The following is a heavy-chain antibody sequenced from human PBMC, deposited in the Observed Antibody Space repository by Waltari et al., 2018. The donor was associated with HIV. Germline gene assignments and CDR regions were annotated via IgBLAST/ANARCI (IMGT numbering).Heavy chain of an antibody. CDR2: LYHGGST. D-gene: IGHD3-10*01. J-gene: IGHJ3*01. Sequence: QLQLQESGPGLAKPSETLSLTCTVSGGSVTNYYWSWIRQPPGKGLEWIGYLYHGGSTNYNPSLKSRVTTSVDTSKNRFSLNLTSVTAADTAVYYCARHSGSMGGAFDVWGQGTMVTVSS. CDR1: GGSVTNYY. V-gene: IGHV4-59*08. CDR3: ARHSGSMGGAFDV.